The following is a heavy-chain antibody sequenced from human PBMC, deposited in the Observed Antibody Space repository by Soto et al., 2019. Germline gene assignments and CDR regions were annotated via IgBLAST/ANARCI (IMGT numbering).Heavy chain of an antibody. CDR1: GGSISSYY. CDR2: IYYSGST. CDR3: ASHSGSYYRMYNWFDP. J-gene: IGHJ5*02. V-gene: IGHV4-59*08. Sequence: QVQLQESGPGLVKPSETLSLTCTVSGGSISSYYWSWIRQPPGKGLEWLGYIYYSGSTNYNPSPKSRVTISVDTSKNQFSLMLSSVTAADTAVYYCASHSGSYYRMYNWFDPWGQGTLVTVSS. D-gene: IGHD3-10*01.